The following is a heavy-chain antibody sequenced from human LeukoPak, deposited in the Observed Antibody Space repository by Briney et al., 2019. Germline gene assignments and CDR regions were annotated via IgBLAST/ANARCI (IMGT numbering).Heavy chain of an antibody. CDR3: ARGFIGPDY. Sequence: TGGSLRLSCAGSGFTFSSYWMHWVRQAPGKGLVRVSRIDNDGSSTTYADSVKGRFTISRDNAKNTLYLQMNSLRAEDTAVYYCARGFIGPDYWGQGTLVTVSS. V-gene: IGHV3-74*01. CDR1: GFTFSSYW. CDR2: IDNDGSST. J-gene: IGHJ4*02. D-gene: IGHD2-15*01.